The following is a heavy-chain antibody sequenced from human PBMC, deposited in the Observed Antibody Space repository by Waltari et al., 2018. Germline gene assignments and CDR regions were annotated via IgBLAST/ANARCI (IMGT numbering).Heavy chain of an antibody. Sequence: QAPLVESGGGVVQPGRSLGLSCATSGFPFSRFSMHWVRQAPGKGRQLVAGVSNDGIGRYADSVKGRFTISRDNAKSTVSLEMNSLRPDDTALYYCARDRAFAVSLQDWGQGTLVTVSS. J-gene: IGHJ4*02. CDR2: VSNDGIGR. CDR3: ARDRAFAVSLQD. V-gene: IGHV3-30*04. CDR1: GFPFSRFS. D-gene: IGHD4-17*01.